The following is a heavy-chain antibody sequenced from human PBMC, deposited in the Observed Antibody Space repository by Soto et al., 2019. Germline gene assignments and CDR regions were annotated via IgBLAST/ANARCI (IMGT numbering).Heavy chain of an antibody. CDR3: ARGIDAGWYSYYFDY. Sequence: SVKGSCKASGGTFCTYAFSWVRQAPVQGLEWMGGIIPPFRAANYAQKFQGRVTITADESTSTAYMELSSLRFEDTAVYYCARGIDAGWYSYYFDYWGQGTLVTVSS. CDR1: GGTFCTYA. D-gene: IGHD6-19*01. CDR2: IIPPFRAA. V-gene: IGHV1-69*01. J-gene: IGHJ4*02.